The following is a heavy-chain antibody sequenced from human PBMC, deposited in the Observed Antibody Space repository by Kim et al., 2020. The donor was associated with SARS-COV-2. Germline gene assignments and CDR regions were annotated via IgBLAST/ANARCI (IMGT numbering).Heavy chain of an antibody. CDR2: IYSGGST. J-gene: IGHJ4*02. CDR3: ASEHDYGENDY. D-gene: IGHD4-17*01. CDR1: GFTVSSNY. Sequence: GGSLRLSCAASGFTVSSNYMSWVRQAPGKGLEWVSVIYSGGSTYYADSVKGRFTISRDNSKNTLYLQMNSLRAEDTAVYYCASEHDYGENDYWGQGTLVTVSS. V-gene: IGHV3-53*01.